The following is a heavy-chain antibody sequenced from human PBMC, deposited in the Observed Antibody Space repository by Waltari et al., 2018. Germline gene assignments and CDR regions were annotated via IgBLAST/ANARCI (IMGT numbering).Heavy chain of an antibody. Sequence: QVHLVESGGGVVQPGRSLRLSCAASGFPFSGSAMQGVGRARGKGLNGLTVIPDGESDFYNGNSGKALFTVPRDNSESTLYLKRKGLTVGDTFIYYCTRETWGGWGTFDLWGRGTLITVSS. D-gene: IGHD3-16*01. CDR2: IPDGESDF. CDR1: GFPFSGSA. J-gene: IGHJ4*02. V-gene: IGHV3-30*17. CDR3: TRETWGGWGTFDL.